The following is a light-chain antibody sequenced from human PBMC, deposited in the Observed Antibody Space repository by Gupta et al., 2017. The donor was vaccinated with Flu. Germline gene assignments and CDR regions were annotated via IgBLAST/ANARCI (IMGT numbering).Light chain of an antibody. CDR1: QDVISD. Sequence: IELTQSPATLSVSPGESATLSCRASQDVISDLAWYQHKAGQAPRLLVYGASTGAPGIPVRVRGRGVGTEFTLTITNVGSEDVAVYFCQHYREWPPSFGQGTKLEIK. CDR2: GAS. CDR3: QHYREWPPS. V-gene: IGKV3-15*01. J-gene: IGKJ2*01.